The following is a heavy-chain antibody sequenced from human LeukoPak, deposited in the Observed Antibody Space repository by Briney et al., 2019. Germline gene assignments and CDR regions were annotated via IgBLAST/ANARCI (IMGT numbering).Heavy chain of an antibody. Sequence: GGSLRLSCGVAGFTLSDYYMTWIRQAPGKGLEWVSDSSSRDGTINLADSVRGRFTVSWDNAKNSLYLQMSSLRADDTAVYYCARETVAGTFDYWGQGVLVTVSS. CDR2: SSSRDGTI. V-gene: IGHV3-11*01. CDR3: ARETVAGTFDY. CDR1: GFTLSDYY. J-gene: IGHJ4*02. D-gene: IGHD6-19*01.